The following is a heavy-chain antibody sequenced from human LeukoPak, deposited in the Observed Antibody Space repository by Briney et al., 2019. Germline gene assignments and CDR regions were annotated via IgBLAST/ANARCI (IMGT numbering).Heavy chain of an antibody. D-gene: IGHD5-24*01. Sequence: PSETLSLTCTVSGGSISSGDYYWSWIRQPPGKGLEWIGYIYYSGSTYYNPSLKSRVTISVDTSKNQFSLKLSSVTAADTAVYYCARGKGRRGREMATAPPAASYGMDVWGQGTTVTVSS. CDR2: IYYSGST. CDR1: GGSISSGDYY. CDR3: ARGKGRRGREMATAPPAASYGMDV. J-gene: IGHJ6*02. V-gene: IGHV4-30-4*01.